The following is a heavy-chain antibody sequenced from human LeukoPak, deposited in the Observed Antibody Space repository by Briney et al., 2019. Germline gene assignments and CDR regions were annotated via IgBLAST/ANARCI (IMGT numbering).Heavy chain of an antibody. CDR3: AATRYRSSTSCYLIVFDP. D-gene: IGHD2-2*01. J-gene: IGHJ5*02. CDR1: GFTFTSSA. Sequence: GASVKVSCKASGFTFTSSAMQWVRQARGQRLEWIGWIVVGSGNTNYAQKFQERVTITRDMSTSTAYMELSSLRSEDTAVYYCAATRYRSSTSCYLIVFDPWGQGTLVTVSS. CDR2: IVVGSGNT. V-gene: IGHV1-58*02.